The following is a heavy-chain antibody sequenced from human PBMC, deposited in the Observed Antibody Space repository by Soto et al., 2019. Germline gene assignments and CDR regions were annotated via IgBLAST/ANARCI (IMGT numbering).Heavy chain of an antibody. Sequence: VASVKVSCKASGYTFTSYYMHWVRQAPGQGLEWMGIINPSGGSTSYAQKFQGRVTMTRDTSTSTVYMEMSSLRSEDTAVYYCARGFPYYYDSSGYYLPIYYFDYWGQGTLVTAPQ. J-gene: IGHJ4*02. CDR2: INPSGGST. V-gene: IGHV1-46*01. CDR3: ARGFPYYYDSSGYYLPIYYFDY. CDR1: GYTFTSYY. D-gene: IGHD3-22*01.